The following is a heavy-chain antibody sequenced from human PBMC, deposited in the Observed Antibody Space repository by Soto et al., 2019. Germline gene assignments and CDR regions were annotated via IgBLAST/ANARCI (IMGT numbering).Heavy chain of an antibody. CDR3: ARDKSREYCSGGSCYSPYYYYGMDV. V-gene: IGHV4-4*07. CDR2: IYTSGST. Sequence: SETLSLTCTVSGGSISSYYWSWIRQPAGKGLEWIGRIYTSGSTNYNPSLKSRVTMSVDTSKNQFSLKLSSVTAADTAVYYCARDKSREYCSGGSCYSPYYYYGMDVWGQGTTVTVSS. D-gene: IGHD2-15*01. CDR1: GGSISSYY. J-gene: IGHJ6*02.